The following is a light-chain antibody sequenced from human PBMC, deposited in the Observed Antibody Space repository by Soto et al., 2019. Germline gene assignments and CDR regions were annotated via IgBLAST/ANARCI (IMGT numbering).Light chain of an antibody. CDR1: QDIRPW. CDR3: QQASSFPLT. V-gene: IGKV1-12*01. Sequence: DIPMTQSPSSVSASVGDRVTITCRASQDIRPWLAWYQHKAGKAPQLLIFTTSNLQNGVPSRFSRSGSGTDFTLTITSLQPEDFATYYCQQASSFPLTFGGGTKVEI. CDR2: TTS. J-gene: IGKJ4*01.